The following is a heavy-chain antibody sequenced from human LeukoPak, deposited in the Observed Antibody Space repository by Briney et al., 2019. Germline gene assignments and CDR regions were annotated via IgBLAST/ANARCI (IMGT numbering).Heavy chain of an antibody. CDR1: GCTFTGYW. J-gene: IGHJ4*02. D-gene: IGHD3-10*01. CDR2: VYPADSDT. CDR3: ARPARYGSGDY. Sequence: GESLKISCQTSGCTFTGYWIGWVRQMPGKGLEWVALVYPADSDTRYSPSFRGRVTVSGDRSISTAYLQWNSLKASDTAMYYCARPARYGSGDYWGQGTLVTVSS. V-gene: IGHV5-51*01.